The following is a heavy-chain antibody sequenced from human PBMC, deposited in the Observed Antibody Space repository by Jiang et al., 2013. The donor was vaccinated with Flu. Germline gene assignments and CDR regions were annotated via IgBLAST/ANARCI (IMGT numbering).Heavy chain of an antibody. Sequence: QLVESGAEVKKPGESLKISCKDSGYSFTNYWIGWVRQMPGKGLEWMGIIYARDSNTKYSPSFQGQVFISVDKSINTAYLQWSSLEASDTAIYYCTRAVDGNFWFDPWGQGTLVTVSS. V-gene: IGHV5-51*01. CDR2: IYARDSNT. CDR1: GYSFTNYW. D-gene: IGHD4-23*01. J-gene: IGHJ5*02. CDR3: TRAVDGNFWFDP.